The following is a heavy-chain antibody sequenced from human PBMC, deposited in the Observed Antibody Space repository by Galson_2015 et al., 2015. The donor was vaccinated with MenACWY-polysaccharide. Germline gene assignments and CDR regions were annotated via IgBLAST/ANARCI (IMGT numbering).Heavy chain of an antibody. CDR1: GGDFSTHG. V-gene: IGHV1-69*11. J-gene: IGHJ5*02. Sequence: SVKVSCKASGGDFSTHGLSWLRQAPGQGFEFVGRIIPIMGSPNYAQRFQGRLTITADGSTRTAYMELSSLGFEDTAMYYCVRAECSGNTCYFAPWGQGTQVTVSS. CDR2: IIPIMGSP. CDR3: VRAECSGNTCYFAP. D-gene: IGHD5-12*01.